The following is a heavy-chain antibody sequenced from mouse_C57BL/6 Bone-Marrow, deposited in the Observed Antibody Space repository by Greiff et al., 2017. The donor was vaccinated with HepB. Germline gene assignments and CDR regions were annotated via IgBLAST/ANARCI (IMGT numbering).Heavy chain of an antibody. CDR3: ARHDSSPRWDFDV. CDR2: ISSGGSYT. Sequence: EVNVVESGGDLVKPGGSLKLSCAASGFTFSSYGMSWVRQTPDKRLEWVATISSGGSYTYYPDSVKGRFTISRDNAKNTLYLQMSSLKTEDAATYYCARHDSSPRWDFDVWGTGTTVTVSS. V-gene: IGHV5-6*01. CDR1: GFTFSSYG. J-gene: IGHJ1*03. D-gene: IGHD1-1*01.